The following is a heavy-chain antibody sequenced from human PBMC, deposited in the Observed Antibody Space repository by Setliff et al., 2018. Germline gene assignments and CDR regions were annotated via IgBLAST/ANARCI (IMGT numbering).Heavy chain of an antibody. CDR1: GDTFRSYG. Sequence: SSVKVSCKASGDTFRSYGISWVRQAPGQGLEWMGGTIPMFGSTSYAQKFQGRVTIITDESTTTAYMELSSLGSEDTAVYYCVREGVDTRSSTDYRYYMDVWGKGTTVTV. CDR2: TIPMFGST. CDR3: VREGVDTRSSTDYRYYMDV. D-gene: IGHD5-18*01. J-gene: IGHJ6*03. V-gene: IGHV1-69*05.